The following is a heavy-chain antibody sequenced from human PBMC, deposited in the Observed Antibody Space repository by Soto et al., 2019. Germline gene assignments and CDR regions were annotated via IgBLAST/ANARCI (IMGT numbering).Heavy chain of an antibody. CDR2: IIPNYGKT. D-gene: IGHD5-18*01. CDR3: ARRYGSCFDY. J-gene: IGHJ4*02. V-gene: IGHV1-69*13. Sequence: SVKVSCKASGYTFTSYGISWVRQAPGQGLEWMGWIIPNYGKTNYAQKFQGRVTITADASTSTAYMELSSLRFEDTAVYYCARRYGSCFDYWGQGTLVTVSS. CDR1: GYTFTSYG.